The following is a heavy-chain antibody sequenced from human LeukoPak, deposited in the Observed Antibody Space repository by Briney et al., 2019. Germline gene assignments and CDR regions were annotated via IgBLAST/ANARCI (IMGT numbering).Heavy chain of an antibody. V-gene: IGHV1-69*13. D-gene: IGHD6-13*01. Sequence: WASVKVSCKASGGTFSNYAISWVRQAPGQGLEWMGGIIPLFGTTNYAQRFQGRVTNTADESTSTAYMELSSLRSEDTAVYYCARDPLNIAAAAHYMDVWGKGTTVTVSS. J-gene: IGHJ6*03. CDR1: GGTFSNYA. CDR2: IIPLFGTT. CDR3: ARDPLNIAAAAHYMDV.